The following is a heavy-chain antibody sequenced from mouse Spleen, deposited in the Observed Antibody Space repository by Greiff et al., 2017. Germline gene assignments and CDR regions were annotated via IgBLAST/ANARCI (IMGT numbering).Heavy chain of an antibody. CDR2: IDPSDSYT. CDR1: GYTFTSYW. Sequence: QVQLQQPGAELVKPGASVKLSCKASGYTFTSYWMQWVKQRPGQGLEWIGEIDPSDSYTNYNQKFKGKATLTVDTSSSTAYMQLSSLTSEDSAVYYCAIGGIWGQGTTLTVSS. V-gene: IGHV1-50*01. J-gene: IGHJ2*01. CDR3: AIGGI.